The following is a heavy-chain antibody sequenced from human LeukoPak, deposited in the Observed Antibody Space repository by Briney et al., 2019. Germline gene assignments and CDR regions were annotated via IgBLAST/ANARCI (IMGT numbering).Heavy chain of an antibody. V-gene: IGHV6-1*01. CDR1: GDSVSNNNYA. J-gene: IGHJ3*01. CDR3: AGGYAFDV. CDR2: TYYRSQWYN. Sequence: SQTLSLTCAISGDSVSNNNYAWNWIRQSPSRGLEWLGRTYYRSQWYNDYARSVMSQISVDPDTSKNQFSLHLSSVTPDDTAIYCCAGGYAFDVWGQGTMATVSS.